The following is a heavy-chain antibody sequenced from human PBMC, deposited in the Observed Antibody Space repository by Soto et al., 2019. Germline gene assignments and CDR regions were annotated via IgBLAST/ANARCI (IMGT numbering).Heavy chain of an antibody. Sequence: PSETLSLTCTVSGGSISSYYWSWIRQPPGKGLEWIGYIYYSGSTNYNPSLKSRVTISVDTSKNQFSLKLSSVTAADTAVYYCARDVRDNWNDSYYFDYWGQGTLVTVSS. V-gene: IGHV4-59*01. D-gene: IGHD1-20*01. CDR1: GGSISSYY. J-gene: IGHJ4*02. CDR3: ARDVRDNWNDSYYFDY. CDR2: IYYSGST.